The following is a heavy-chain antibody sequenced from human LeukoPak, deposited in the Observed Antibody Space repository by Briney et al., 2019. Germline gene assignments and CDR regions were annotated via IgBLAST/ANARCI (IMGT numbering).Heavy chain of an antibody. V-gene: IGHV4-39*01. Sequence: SETLSLTCTVSGGSITSGEHYCSWIRQPPGKGLEWIGSLYYSGSTYYNPSLKSRVTISVDTSKNQLSLKLSSVTAADTAVYYCARHGERGYSYGHDYWGQGTLVTVSS. CDR3: ARHGERGYSYGHDY. CDR1: GGSITSGEHY. CDR2: LYYSGST. D-gene: IGHD5-18*01. J-gene: IGHJ4*02.